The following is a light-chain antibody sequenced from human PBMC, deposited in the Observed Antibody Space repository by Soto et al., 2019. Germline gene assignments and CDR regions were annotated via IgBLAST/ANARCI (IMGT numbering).Light chain of an antibody. CDR1: SGHSDYA. CDR3: QAWGTGGV. J-gene: IGLJ3*02. V-gene: IGLV4-69*01. CDR2: VTSDGSH. Sequence: QPVLTQSPSASASPGASVKLTCTLSSGHSDYAIAWHQQQPEKGPRYLMKVTSDGSHTKGDGIPDRFSGSSSGADRYLTSSSLQSDDEADYYCQAWGTGGVFGGGTKLTVL.